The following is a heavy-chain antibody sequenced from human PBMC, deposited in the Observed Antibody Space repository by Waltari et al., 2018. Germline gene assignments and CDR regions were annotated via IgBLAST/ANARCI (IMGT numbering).Heavy chain of an antibody. CDR3: ARGGKIRITIFAVSEYYYGMDV. D-gene: IGHD3-3*01. J-gene: IGHJ6*02. Sequence: QVQLQQWGAGLLKPSETLSLTCAVYGGSFSGYYWSWIRQPPGKGLAGIGEINHSGSTNYNPSLKSRVTISVDTSKNQFSLKLSSVTAADTAVYYCARGGKIRITIFAVSEYYYGMDVWGQGTTVTVSS. CDR1: GGSFSGYY. V-gene: IGHV4-34*01. CDR2: INHSGST.